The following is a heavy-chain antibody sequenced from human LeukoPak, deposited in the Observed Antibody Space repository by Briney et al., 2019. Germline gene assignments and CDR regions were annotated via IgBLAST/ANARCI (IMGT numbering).Heavy chain of an antibody. Sequence: PSETLSLTCTVSGGSISSYYWSWIRRPPGKGLEWIGYIYYSGSTNYNPSLKSRVAISVDTSKNQFSLKLSSVTAADTAVYYCARPKLERRWNYFDYWGQGTLVTVSS. J-gene: IGHJ4*02. V-gene: IGHV4-59*01. CDR2: IYYSGST. CDR3: ARPKLERRWNYFDY. CDR1: GGSISSYY. D-gene: IGHD1-1*01.